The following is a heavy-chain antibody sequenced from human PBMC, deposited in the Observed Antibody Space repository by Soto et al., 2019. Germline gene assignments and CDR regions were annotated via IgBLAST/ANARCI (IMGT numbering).Heavy chain of an antibody. CDR3: AREYSGYDRHAFDI. CDR1: GYSYTSYV. D-gene: IGHD5-12*01. V-gene: IGHV1-18*01. Sequence: GKISCKASGYSYTSYVIIWVGQAPGQGLEWMGWISAYNGNTNYAQKLQGRVTMTTDTSTSTAYMELRSLRSDDTAVYYCAREYSGYDRHAFDIWGQGTMVTVSS. CDR2: ISAYNGNT. J-gene: IGHJ3*02.